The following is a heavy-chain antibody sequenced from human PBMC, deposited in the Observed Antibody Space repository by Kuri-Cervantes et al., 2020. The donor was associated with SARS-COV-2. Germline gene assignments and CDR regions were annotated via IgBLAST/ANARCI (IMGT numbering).Heavy chain of an antibody. CDR2: ISGSGGSI. CDR1: GFTFSSYA. J-gene: IGHJ6*03. CDR3: AKKGDYSNYAERPHYYYYYMDV. D-gene: IGHD4-11*01. Sequence: GGSLRLSCAASGFTFSSYAMSWVRQAPGKGLEWVSAISGSGGSIYYADSVKGRFTISRDNAKNSLYLQMNSLRAEDTAVYYCAKKGDYSNYAERPHYYYYYMDVWGKGTTVTVSS. V-gene: IGHV3-23*01.